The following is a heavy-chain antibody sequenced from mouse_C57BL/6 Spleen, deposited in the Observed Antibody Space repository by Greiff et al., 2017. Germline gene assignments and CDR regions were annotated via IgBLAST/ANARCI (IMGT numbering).Heavy chain of an antibody. CDR3: AMDYYGSSWAWFAY. V-gene: IGHV1-74*01. Sequence: QVQLQQPGAELVKPGASVKVSCKASGYTFTSYWMHWVKQRPGQGLEWIGRIHPSDSDTNYNQKFKGKATLTVDKSSSTAYMQLSSLTSEDSAVYYCAMDYYGSSWAWFAYWGQGTLVTVSA. CDR2: IHPSDSDT. D-gene: IGHD1-1*01. J-gene: IGHJ3*01. CDR1: GYTFTSYW.